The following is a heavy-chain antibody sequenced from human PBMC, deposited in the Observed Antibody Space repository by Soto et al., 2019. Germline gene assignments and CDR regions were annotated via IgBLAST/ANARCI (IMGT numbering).Heavy chain of an antibody. CDR2: IYPGDSDT. Sequence: LGESLKISCKGSGYSFTSYWINWVRQMPGKGLEWMGIIYPGDSDTRYSPSFQGQVTISADKSISTAYLQWRSLKASDTAMYYCARHHGSPCSYFGMDVWGQGTTVTVSS. V-gene: IGHV5-51*01. CDR1: GYSFTSYW. D-gene: IGHD6-6*01. J-gene: IGHJ6*02. CDR3: ARHHGSPCSYFGMDV.